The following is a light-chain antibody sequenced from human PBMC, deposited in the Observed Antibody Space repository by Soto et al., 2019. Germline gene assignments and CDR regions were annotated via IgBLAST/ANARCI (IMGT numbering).Light chain of an antibody. V-gene: IGKV3-15*01. CDR2: GAS. Sequence: EIVLTQSPATLSLSPGEGATLSCRASQSVSSYLAWYQQKSGQAPRLLIYGASIRAIGIPARFSGSGSGTEFILTISSLQSEDFAVYYCQQYNNWPPWTFGQGTKVDIK. CDR1: QSVSSY. J-gene: IGKJ1*01. CDR3: QQYNNWPPWT.